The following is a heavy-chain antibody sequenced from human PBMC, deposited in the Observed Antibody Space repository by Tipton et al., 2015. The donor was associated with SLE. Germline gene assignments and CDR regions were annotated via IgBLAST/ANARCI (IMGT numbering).Heavy chain of an antibody. CDR1: GYTFTSYD. D-gene: IGHD3-16*01. CDR2: MNPNSGNT. J-gene: IGHJ6*03. V-gene: IGHV1-8*01. Sequence: QLVQSGPEVKKPGASVKVSCKASGYTFTSYDINWVRQATGQGLEWMGWMNPNSGNTGYAQKFQGRVTMTRNTSISTAYMELSSLRSDDTAVYYCARASLGGSLSLPDYMDVWGKGTTVTVSS. CDR3: ARASLGGSLSLPDYMDV.